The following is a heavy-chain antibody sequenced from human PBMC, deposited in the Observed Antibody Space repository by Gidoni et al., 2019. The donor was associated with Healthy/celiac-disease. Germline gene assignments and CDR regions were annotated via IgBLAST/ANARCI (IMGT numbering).Heavy chain of an antibody. CDR2: ISSSSSYI. CDR1: GFTFSSYS. J-gene: IGHJ4*02. CDR3: ARDGSSHTYYYDSSGYYFDY. V-gene: IGHV3-21*01. Sequence: EVQLVESGGGLVKPGGSLRLSCAASGFTFSSYSMNGVRQAPGKGLEWVSSISSSSSYIYYADSVKGRFTISRDNAKNALYLQMNRLRAEDTAVYYCARDGSSHTYYYDSSGYYFDYWGQGTLVTVSS. D-gene: IGHD3-22*01.